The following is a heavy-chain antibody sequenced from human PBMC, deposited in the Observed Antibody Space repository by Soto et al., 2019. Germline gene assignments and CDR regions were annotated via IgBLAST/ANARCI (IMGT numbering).Heavy chain of an antibody. D-gene: IGHD6-13*01. CDR2: ISSSGSTI. CDR3: ARGGFTASLAAAGVEFAY. V-gene: IGHV3-11*01. J-gene: IGHJ4*02. Sequence: PGGSLRLSCAASGFTFSDYYMSWIRQAPGKGLEWVSYISSSGSTIYYADSVKGRFTISRDNAKNSLYLQMNSLRAEDTAVYYCARGGFTASLAAAGVEFAYRRQGTLGTVSS. CDR1: GFTFSDYY.